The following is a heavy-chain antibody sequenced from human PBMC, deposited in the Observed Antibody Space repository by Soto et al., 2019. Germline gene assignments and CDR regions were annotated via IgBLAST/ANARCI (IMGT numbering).Heavy chain of an antibody. CDR1: GYTFTSYD. D-gene: IGHD1-20*01. V-gene: IGHV1-8*01. J-gene: IGHJ6*02. Sequence: ASVQVSCKASGYTFTSYDINWVRQATGQGLEWMGWMNPNRGNTGYAQKFQGRVTMTRNTSISTAYMELSSLRSEDTAVYYCARACNWNGSDYYGMDVWGQGTTVTVSS. CDR2: MNPNRGNT. CDR3: ARACNWNGSDYYGMDV.